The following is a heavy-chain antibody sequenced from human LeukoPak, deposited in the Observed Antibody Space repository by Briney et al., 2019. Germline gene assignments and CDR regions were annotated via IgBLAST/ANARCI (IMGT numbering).Heavy chain of an antibody. D-gene: IGHD3-22*01. V-gene: IGHV1-46*01. Sequence: ASVKVSCKASGYTFTRYSMHWVRQAPGQGLEWMGIINPSGGSTSYAQKFQGRVTMTRDMSTSTVYMELSRLRSDDTAVYYCARDGAYYYDSSGYGYWGQGTLVTVSS. CDR2: INPSGGST. J-gene: IGHJ4*02. CDR1: GYTFTRYS. CDR3: ARDGAYYYDSSGYGY.